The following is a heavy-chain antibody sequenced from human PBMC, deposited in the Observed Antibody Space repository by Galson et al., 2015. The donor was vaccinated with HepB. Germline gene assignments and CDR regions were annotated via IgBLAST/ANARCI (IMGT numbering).Heavy chain of an antibody. D-gene: IGHD3-3*01. V-gene: IGHV3-15*07. J-gene: IGHJ4*02. Sequence: SLRLSCAASGFTFSNAWMNWVRQAPGKGLEWVGRIKSKTDGGTTDYAAPVKGRFTISRDDSKNTLYLQMNSLKTEDTAVYYCTTQRLEWLLKTDYWGQGTLVTVSS. CDR2: IKSKTDGGTT. CDR1: GFTFSNAW. CDR3: TTQRLEWLLKTDY.